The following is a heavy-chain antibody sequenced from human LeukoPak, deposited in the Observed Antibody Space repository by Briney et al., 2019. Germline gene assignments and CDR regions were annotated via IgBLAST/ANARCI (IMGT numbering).Heavy chain of an antibody. J-gene: IGHJ4*02. D-gene: IGHD3-10*01. CDR2: IYPGDSDT. V-gene: IGHV5-51*01. CDR3: ARLGGSGWLYFDY. CDR1: GSPFTSYW. Sequence: GESLKISWKGSGSPFTSYWIGWVRQMPGKGLEWMRIIYPGDSDTRYSPSFQGQVTISADKSISTAYLQWSSLKASDTAMYYCARLGGSGWLYFDYWGQGTLVTVSS.